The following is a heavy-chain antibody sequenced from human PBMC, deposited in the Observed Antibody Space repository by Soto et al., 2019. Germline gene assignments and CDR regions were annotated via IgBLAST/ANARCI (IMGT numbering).Heavy chain of an antibody. J-gene: IGHJ4*02. CDR1: GGSISSYY. Sequence: SLTCTVSGGSISSYYWSWIRQPAGKGLEWIGRIYTSGSTNYNPSLKSRVTMSVDTSENQFSLKLSSVTAADTAVYYCARERLIGYDSSGYYDYWGQGTLVTVSS. CDR3: ARERLIGYDSSGYYDY. D-gene: IGHD3-22*01. CDR2: IYTSGST. V-gene: IGHV4-4*07.